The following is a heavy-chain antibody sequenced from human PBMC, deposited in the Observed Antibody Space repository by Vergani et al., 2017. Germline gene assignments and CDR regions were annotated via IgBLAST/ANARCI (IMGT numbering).Heavy chain of an antibody. CDR3: ARDRGIAVAGTGEGFDY. D-gene: IGHD6-19*01. CDR1: GGSISSYY. J-gene: IGHJ4*02. V-gene: IGHV4-59*01. Sequence: QVQLQESGPGLVKPSETLSLTCTVPGGSISSYYWSWIRQPPGKGLEWIGYIYYSGSTNYNPSPKSPVTISVDTSKNQFSLKLSSVTAADTAVYYCARDRGIAVAGTGEGFDYWGQGTLVTVSS. CDR2: IYYSGST.